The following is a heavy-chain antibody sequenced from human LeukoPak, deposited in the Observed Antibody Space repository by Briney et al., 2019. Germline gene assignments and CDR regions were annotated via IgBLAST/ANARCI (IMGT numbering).Heavy chain of an antibody. V-gene: IGHV1-8*01. CDR2: MNPNSGNT. J-gene: IGHJ4*02. CDR1: GYTFTSSD. Sequence: ASVKVSCKASGYTFTSSDINWVRQATGQGLEWMGWMNPNSGNTGYAQKFQGRVTMTRNTSISTAYMELSSLRSEDTAVYYCARVLGCSGGSCYPTVDYWGQGTLVTVSS. D-gene: IGHD2-15*01. CDR3: ARVLGCSGGSCYPTVDY.